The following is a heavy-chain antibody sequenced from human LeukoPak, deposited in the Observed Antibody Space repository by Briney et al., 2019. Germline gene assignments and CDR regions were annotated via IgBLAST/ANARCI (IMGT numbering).Heavy chain of an antibody. V-gene: IGHV3-20*04. Sequence: GGSLRLSCAASGFTFDDYGMSWVRQAPGKGLEGGSGINWNGGSTGYADSGRGRFTISGDNAKNSLSLHMNSLRAEDLALYSCASAAGFTIFGVVIIPNAFDIWGQGTMVTVSS. CDR3: ASAAGFTIFGVVIIPNAFDI. CDR2: INWNGGST. J-gene: IGHJ3*02. D-gene: IGHD3-3*01. CDR1: GFTFDDYG.